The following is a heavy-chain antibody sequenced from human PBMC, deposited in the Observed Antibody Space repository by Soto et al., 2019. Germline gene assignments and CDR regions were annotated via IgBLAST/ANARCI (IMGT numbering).Heavy chain of an antibody. CDR2: LYPSGGA. Sequence: SETLSLTCSVSGLSISSHPWWTWVRQAPGKGLEWIGELYPSGGAAYNPSLQNRAAISVDYSQNHLSLTLTSVTAADTAVYYCARCVHCPNGGPTHPWCPGALVTLSS. V-gene: IGHV4-4*02. D-gene: IGHD2-8*01. CDR3: ARCVHCPNGGPTHP. CDR1: GLSISSHPW. J-gene: IGHJ5*02.